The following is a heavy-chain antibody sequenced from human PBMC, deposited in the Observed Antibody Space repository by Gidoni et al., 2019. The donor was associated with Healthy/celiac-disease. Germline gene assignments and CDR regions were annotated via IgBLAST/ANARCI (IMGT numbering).Heavy chain of an antibody. Sequence: QVQLQQWGAGLLKPSETLSLTCAVYGGSFSGYYWSWIRQPPGKGLEWIGEINHSGSTNYNPSLKSRVTISVDTSKNQFSLKLSSVTAADTAVYYCARDPKRKLIFGVVIIREGGCFDYWGQGTLVTVSS. V-gene: IGHV4-34*01. D-gene: IGHD3-3*01. J-gene: IGHJ4*02. CDR2: INHSGST. CDR3: ARDPKRKLIFGVVIIREGGCFDY. CDR1: GGSFSGYY.